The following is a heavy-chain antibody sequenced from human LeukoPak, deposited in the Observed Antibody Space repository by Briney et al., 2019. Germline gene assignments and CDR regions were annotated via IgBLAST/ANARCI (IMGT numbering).Heavy chain of an antibody. J-gene: IGHJ4*02. CDR2: ISTSGST. CDR3: ARDYWSGYLDY. V-gene: IGHV4-4*07. CDR1: GFTFSSYA. Sequence: PGGSLRLSCAASGFTFSSYAMSWVRQPAGKGLEWIGRISTSGSTNYNPSLKSRVTISVDTSKNQFSLKLSSVTAADTAVYYCARDYWSGYLDYWGQGTLVTVSS. D-gene: IGHD3-3*01.